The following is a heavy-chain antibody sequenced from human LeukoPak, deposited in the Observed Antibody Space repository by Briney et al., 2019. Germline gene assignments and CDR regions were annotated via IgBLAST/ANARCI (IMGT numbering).Heavy chain of an antibody. CDR2: TSGSGGST. J-gene: IGHJ6*02. CDR3: AKGRLSGVVVAGHGMDV. CDR1: GFTLSSYA. V-gene: IGHV3-23*01. D-gene: IGHD6-19*01. Sequence: GGSLRLSCAASGFTLSSYAMSWVRQAPGKGLEWVSATSGSGGSTYYADSVKGRFTISRDNSKNTLYLQTNSLRAEDTAVYYCAKGRLSGVVVAGHGMDVWGQGTTITVSS.